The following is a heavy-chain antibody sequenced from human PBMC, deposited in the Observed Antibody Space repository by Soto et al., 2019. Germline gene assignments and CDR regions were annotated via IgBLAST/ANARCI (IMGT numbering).Heavy chain of an antibody. D-gene: IGHD6-19*01. CDR1: GNTFNSYA. CDR2: IVPVFNSI. J-gene: IGHJ4*02. V-gene: IGHV1-69*06. CDR3: ARGQSSGSDLVPAPGFDY. Sequence: QVQLVQSGAEVKKPGSSVKVFCKASGNTFNSYAISWVRQAPGQGLEWMGGIVPVFNSINYALKCQDRVTITADTFTTSAYMELRSLTSEDTAMYHCARGQSSGSDLVPAPGFDYWCQGTLVTVSS.